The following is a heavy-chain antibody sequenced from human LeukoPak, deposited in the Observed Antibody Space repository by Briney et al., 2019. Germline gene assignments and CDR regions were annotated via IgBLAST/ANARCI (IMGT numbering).Heavy chain of an antibody. CDR3: ARDPTTIPVSPI. D-gene: IGHD5-24*01. Sequence: GASVKVSCKASGYTFTSYGISWVRQAPGQGLEWMGGIITAYGAANYAQGLQGRVNITADASTSTVYMYLSKLASEDTAIYYCARDPTTIPVSPIWGQGTMIIVSS. CDR2: IITAYGAA. CDR1: GYTFTSYG. J-gene: IGHJ3*02. V-gene: IGHV1-69*13.